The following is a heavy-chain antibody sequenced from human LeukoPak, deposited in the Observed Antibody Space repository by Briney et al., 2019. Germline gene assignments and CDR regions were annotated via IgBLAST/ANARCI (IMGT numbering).Heavy chain of an antibody. J-gene: IGHJ5*02. CDR2: IWYDGSNK. V-gene: IGHV3-33*01. Sequence: PGGSLRLSCAASGFTFSSYGMHWVRQAPGKGLEWVAVIWYDGSNKYYADSVKGRFTISRDNSKNTLYLQMNSLRAEDTAVYYCARGRYCSGGSCYSGWFGPWGQGTLVTVSS. D-gene: IGHD2-15*01. CDR3: ARGRYCSGGSCYSGWFGP. CDR1: GFTFSSYG.